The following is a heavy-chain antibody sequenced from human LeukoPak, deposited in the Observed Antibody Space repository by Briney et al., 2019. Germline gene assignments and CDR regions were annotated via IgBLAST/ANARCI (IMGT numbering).Heavy chain of an antibody. CDR2: IYYSGST. CDR1: GGSISSYY. V-gene: IGHV4-59*01. J-gene: IGHJ6*02. CDR3: ARGAVGGWVPPCYYYYGMDV. Sequence: SETLSLTCTVSGGSISSYYWSWIRQPPGKGLEWIGYIYYSGSTNYNPSLKSRVTISVDTSKNQFSLKLSSVTAADTAVYYCARGAVGGWVPPCYYYYGMDVWGQGTTVTVSS. D-gene: IGHD3-10*01.